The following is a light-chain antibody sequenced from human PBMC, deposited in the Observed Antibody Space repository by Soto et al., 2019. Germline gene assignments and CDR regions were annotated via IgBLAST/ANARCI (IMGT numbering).Light chain of an antibody. V-gene: IGKV3-20*01. J-gene: IGKJ2*01. Sequence: EVVLTQSPGTLSLSPGARATLSCRASQGVTSSYLAWYQQKPGQAPRLLIYGASSRATGIPDRFRGSGSGTDFTLTISRLEPEDFAVSYCQQYGSAPYTFGQGTKLEIK. CDR3: QQYGSAPYT. CDR1: QGVTSSY. CDR2: GAS.